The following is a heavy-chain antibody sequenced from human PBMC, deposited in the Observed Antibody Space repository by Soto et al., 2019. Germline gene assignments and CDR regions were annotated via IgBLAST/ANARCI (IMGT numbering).Heavy chain of an antibody. CDR3: ARVVAVEPFDY. V-gene: IGHV1-18*01. CDR1: GYTFTSYG. Sequence: QVQLVQSGAEVKKPGASVKVSCKASGYTFTSYGISWVRQAPGQGLEWMGWISAYNGNTNYAQKLQGXATPTXXTSTSTAYMELRSLRSDDTAVYYCARVVAVEPFDYWGQGTLVTVSS. D-gene: IGHD6-19*01. CDR2: ISAYNGNT. J-gene: IGHJ4*02.